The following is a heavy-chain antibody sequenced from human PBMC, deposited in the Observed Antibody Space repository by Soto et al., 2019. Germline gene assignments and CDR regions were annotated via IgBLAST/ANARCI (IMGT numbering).Heavy chain of an antibody. D-gene: IGHD2-2*01. CDR1: GFTFSSYA. CDR3: ARDRLGYCSSTSCYAALGY. Sequence: GGSLRLSCAASGFTFSSYAMHWARQAPGKGLEYVSAISSNGGSTYYANSVKGRFTISRDNSKNTLYLQMGSLRAEDMAVYYCARDRLGYCSSTSCYAALGYWGQGTLVTVSS. J-gene: IGHJ4*02. CDR2: ISSNGGST. V-gene: IGHV3-64*01.